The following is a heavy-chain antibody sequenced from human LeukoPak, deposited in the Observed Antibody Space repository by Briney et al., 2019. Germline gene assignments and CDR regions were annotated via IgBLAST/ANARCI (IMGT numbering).Heavy chain of an antibody. J-gene: IGHJ4*02. CDR2: IYHSGST. D-gene: IGHD4-17*01. CDR1: GGSFSGYY. V-gene: IGHV4-34*01. CDR3: TRRGTYGDYVDY. Sequence: SETLSLTCAIYGGSFSGYYWGWIRQPPGKGLEWIGNIYHSGSTYYNPSLKSRVTISVDTSTNHFSLRLTSVTAADTAVYYCTRRGTYGDYVDYWGLGTLVTVSS.